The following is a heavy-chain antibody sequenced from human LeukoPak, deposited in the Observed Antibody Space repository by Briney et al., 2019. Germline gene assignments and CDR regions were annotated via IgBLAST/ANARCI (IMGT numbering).Heavy chain of an antibody. V-gene: IGHV1-2*06. J-gene: IGHJ4*02. Sequence: ASVKVSCKASEYTFTGYYMHWVRQAPGQGLEWMGRINPNSGGTNYAQKFQGRVTMTRDTSISTAYMELSRLRSDDTAVYYCARDLRYSGGWPGGYWGQGTLVTVSS. D-gene: IGHD6-19*01. CDR1: EYTFTGYY. CDR3: ARDLRYSGGWPGGY. CDR2: INPNSGGT.